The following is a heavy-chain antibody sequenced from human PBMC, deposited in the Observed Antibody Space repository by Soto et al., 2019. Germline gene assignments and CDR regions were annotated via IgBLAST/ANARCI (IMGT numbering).Heavy chain of an antibody. CDR1: GGTFSSYA. V-gene: IGHV1-69*13. CDR3: ARVAAVGGSGSYYVFDY. J-gene: IGHJ4*02. D-gene: IGHD1-26*01. Sequence: ASVKVSCKASGGTFSSYAISWVRQAPGQGLEWMGGIIPIFGTANYAQKLQGRVTITADESTSTAYMELSSLRSEDTAVYYCARVAAVGGSGSYYVFDYWGQGTLVTVSS. CDR2: IIPIFGTA.